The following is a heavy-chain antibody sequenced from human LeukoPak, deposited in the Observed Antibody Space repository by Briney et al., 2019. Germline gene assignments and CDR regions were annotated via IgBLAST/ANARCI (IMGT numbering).Heavy chain of an antibody. CDR3: ARLGTAAEGFDY. V-gene: IGHV4-38-2*01. CDR2: IYHSGST. J-gene: IGHJ4*02. Sequence: SETLSLTCVVSGYSISSGYYWGWIRQPPGKGLEWIGSIYHSGSTYYNPSLKSRVTISVDTSKNQFSLKLSSVTAADTAVYYCARLGTAAEGFDYWGQGTLVTVSS. CDR1: GYSISSGYY. D-gene: IGHD6-13*01.